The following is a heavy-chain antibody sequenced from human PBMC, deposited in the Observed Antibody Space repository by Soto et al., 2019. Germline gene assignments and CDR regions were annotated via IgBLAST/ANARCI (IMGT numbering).Heavy chain of an antibody. CDR3: AGGRVRVRGVITGGLYYYYYGTDV. D-gene: IGHD3-10*01. CDR2: ISYDGSNK. V-gene: IGHV3-30-3*01. CDR1: GFTFSSYA. J-gene: IGHJ6*02. Sequence: GGSLRLSCAASGFTFSSYAMHWVRQAPGKGLEWVAVISYDGSNKYYADSVKGRFTITRDNSKNTMYLQMNRLRAEDTAVYYCAGGRVRVRGVITGGLYYYYYGTDVWGQGTTVTVSS.